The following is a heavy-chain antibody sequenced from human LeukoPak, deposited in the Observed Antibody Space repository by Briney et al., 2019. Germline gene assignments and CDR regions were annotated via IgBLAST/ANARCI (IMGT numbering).Heavy chain of an antibody. Sequence: PSETLSLTCTVSGGSISNYYWSWIRQPPGKRLEWIGYIFSSGSTKYNPSLKSRVTISLDTSKNQFSLNLTSVTAADTAVYYCARFTPQGYGWGGYNRFDPWGQGTLVTVSS. J-gene: IGHJ5*02. V-gene: IGHV4-59*01. CDR3: ARFTPQGYGWGGYNRFDP. D-gene: IGHD3-16*01. CDR2: IFSSGST. CDR1: GGSISNYY.